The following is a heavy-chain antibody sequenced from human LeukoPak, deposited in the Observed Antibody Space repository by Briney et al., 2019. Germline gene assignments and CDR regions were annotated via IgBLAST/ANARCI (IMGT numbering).Heavy chain of an antibody. CDR3: AQINYYGSGSYIVAYGMDV. CDR1: GFTFSTYA. CDR2: ISYDGSNR. D-gene: IGHD3-10*01. Sequence: GRSLRLSCAASGFTFSTYAMHWVRQAPGKGLEWVAVISYDGSNRYCADSVKGRFTISRDNSKNTYHLQMNSLRAEDTAVYYCAQINYYGSGSYIVAYGMDVWGQGTTVTVSS. V-gene: IGHV3-30-3*01. J-gene: IGHJ6*02.